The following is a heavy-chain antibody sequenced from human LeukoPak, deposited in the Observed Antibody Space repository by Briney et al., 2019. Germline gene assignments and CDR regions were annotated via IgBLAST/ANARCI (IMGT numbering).Heavy chain of an antibody. CDR2: IYTSGST. CDR3: ARHSSGYYYFDY. J-gene: IGHJ4*02. CDR1: GGSISSYY. Sequence: SETLSLTCTVSGGSISSYYWSWIRQPPGKGLEWIGYIYTSGSTNYNPSLKSRVTMSVDTSKNQFSLKLSSVTAADTAVYYCARHSSGYYYFDYWGQGTLVTVSS. V-gene: IGHV4-59*08. D-gene: IGHD3-22*01.